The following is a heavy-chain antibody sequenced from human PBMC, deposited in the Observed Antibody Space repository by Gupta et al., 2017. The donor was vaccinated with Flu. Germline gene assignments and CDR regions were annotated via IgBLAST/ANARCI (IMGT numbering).Heavy chain of an antibody. CDR1: GGSISSYY. Sequence: QVQLQESGPGLVKPSETLSLTCTVSGGSISSYYWGWIRQSPGKGLEWIGYVYNSWDTKYNPSLKSRVTISVDTSRNQVFLKLSSVTAADTAVYDGANQGGVAGPKTGCEYWGQGALGTVSS. J-gene: IGHJ4*02. CDR3: ANQGGVAGPKTGCEY. D-gene: IGHD2-15*01. V-gene: IGHV4-59*08. CDR2: VYNSWDT.